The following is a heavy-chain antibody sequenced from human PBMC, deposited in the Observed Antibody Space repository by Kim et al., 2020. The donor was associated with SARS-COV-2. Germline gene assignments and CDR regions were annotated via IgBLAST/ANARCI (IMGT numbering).Heavy chain of an antibody. Sequence: TSYADSVKCRFTISRDNDKNSLYLQMHSLRDEDTAIYYCARAWQQVAPFDFWGQGTLVTVSS. D-gene: IGHD6-13*01. J-gene: IGHJ4*02. CDR2: T. CDR3: ARAWQQVAPFDF. V-gene: IGHV3-11*05.